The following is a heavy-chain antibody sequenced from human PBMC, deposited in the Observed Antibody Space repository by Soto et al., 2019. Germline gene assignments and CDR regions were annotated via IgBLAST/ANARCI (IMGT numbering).Heavy chain of an antibody. CDR3: AKSYCSSTSCYWAFDY. D-gene: IGHD2-2*01. J-gene: IGHJ4*02. CDR2: ISYDGSNK. Sequence: PWGSLRLSCAASGFTFSSYGMHWVRQAPGKGLEWVAVISYDGSNKYYADSVKGRFTISRDNSKNTLYLQMNSLRAEDTAVYYCAKSYCSSTSCYWAFDYWGQGTLVTVSS. CDR1: GFTFSSYG. V-gene: IGHV3-30*18.